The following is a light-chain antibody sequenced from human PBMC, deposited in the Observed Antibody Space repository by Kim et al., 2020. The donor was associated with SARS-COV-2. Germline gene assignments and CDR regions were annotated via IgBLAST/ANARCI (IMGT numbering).Light chain of an antibody. V-gene: IGKV1-27*01. Sequence: SASGGDRVTITCRASQGIRNYLAWYQQKPGKVPKLLIYAASALQSGVPSRFSGSGFGTDFTLTISRLQPEDVATYYCLKYNSAPYTFGQGTKLEI. CDR3: LKYNSAPYT. CDR2: AAS. CDR1: QGIRNY. J-gene: IGKJ2*01.